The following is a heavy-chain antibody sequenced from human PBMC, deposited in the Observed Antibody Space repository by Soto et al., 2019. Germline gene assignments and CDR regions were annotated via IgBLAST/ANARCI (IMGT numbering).Heavy chain of an antibody. D-gene: IGHD2-21*01. J-gene: IGHJ4*02. CDR3: ARGGEVGAGQYYLDDS. V-gene: IGHV3-74*01. Sequence: EVQLVESGGDLVQPGGSLRLSCEASGCTLSSNWMHWVRQGPGKGLVWVSRMNPDGSTRGYADSVKGRFTISRDNARNTVFLQMSSLRAEDTAVYYCARGGEVGAGQYYLDDSWGQGTLVTVSS. CDR1: GCTLSSNW. CDR2: MNPDGSTR.